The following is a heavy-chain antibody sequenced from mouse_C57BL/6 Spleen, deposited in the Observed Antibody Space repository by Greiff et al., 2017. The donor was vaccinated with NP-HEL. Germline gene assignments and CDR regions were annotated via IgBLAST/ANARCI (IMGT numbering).Heavy chain of an antibody. Sequence: QVQLQQSGAELVKPGASVKISCKASGYAFSSYWMNWVKQRPGKGLEWIGQIYPGDGDTNYNGKFKGKATLTADKSSSTAYMQLSSLTSEDSAVYFCARGNYYGSSPSYYYAMDYWGQGTSVTVSS. CDR3: ARGNYYGSSPSYYYAMDY. D-gene: IGHD1-1*01. V-gene: IGHV1-80*01. CDR2: IYPGDGDT. CDR1: GYAFSSYW. J-gene: IGHJ4*01.